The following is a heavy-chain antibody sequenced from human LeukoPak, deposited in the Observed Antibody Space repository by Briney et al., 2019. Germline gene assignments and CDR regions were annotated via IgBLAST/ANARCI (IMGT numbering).Heavy chain of an antibody. D-gene: IGHD4-17*01. V-gene: IGHV7-4-1*02. CDR1: GYTFTSYA. CDR2: INTNTGNL. Sequence: GASVKVSCKASGYTFTSYAMNWVRQAPGQGLEWMGWINTNTGNLTYAQGFTGWFVFSFDTSVSTAYLQISSLKAEVTAVYYCARDILTPNYGDYRQALNWFDPWGQGTLVTVSS. J-gene: IGHJ5*02. CDR3: ARDILTPNYGDYRQALNWFDP.